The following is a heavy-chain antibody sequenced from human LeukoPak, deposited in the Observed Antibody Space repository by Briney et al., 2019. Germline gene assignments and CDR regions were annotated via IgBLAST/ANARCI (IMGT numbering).Heavy chain of an antibody. CDR1: GASIVSSNYH. Sequence: SETLSLTCTVSGASIVSSNYHWGWIRQPPGKGLEWIGNVYYSGSTHYNPSLKGRVDMSVDTSKNQFSLKLDSVTAADTAVYYCARNYYDSSGYYHFDFWGQGSPVTVSS. CDR2: VYYSGST. D-gene: IGHD3-22*01. V-gene: IGHV4-39*01. CDR3: ARNYYDSSGYYHFDF. J-gene: IGHJ4*02.